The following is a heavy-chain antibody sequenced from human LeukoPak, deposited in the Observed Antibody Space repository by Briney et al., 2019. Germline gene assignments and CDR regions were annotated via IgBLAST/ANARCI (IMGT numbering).Heavy chain of an antibody. J-gene: IGHJ4*02. CDR2: ISSSSSYM. Sequence: GGSLRLSCAASGFTFSSYSMNWVRQAPGKGLEWVSSISSSSSYMFYAGSVMGRFTNSRDNAKKSLYLQMNNLRAEDTAIYYCVRVVPGTGSLDYWGQGTLVTVPS. D-gene: IGHD1-1*01. CDR1: GFTFSSYS. V-gene: IGHV3-21*01. CDR3: VRVVPGTGSLDY.